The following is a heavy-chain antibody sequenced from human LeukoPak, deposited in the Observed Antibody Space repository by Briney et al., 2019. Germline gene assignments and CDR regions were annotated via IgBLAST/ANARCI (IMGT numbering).Heavy chain of an antibody. V-gene: IGHV3-43*02. CDR1: GPSVDGYA. CDR3: VKGDSGDYEGLSSDY. CDR2: ISGDGGGT. J-gene: IGHJ4*02. Sequence: GGSLTLAWALYGPSVDGYAMGWVRHPPGEGRGWVFLISGDGGGTHYSDSVKGRFTISRDNSKNSLYLQMNSLRTEDTALYYCVKGDSGDYEGLSSDYWGQGTLVTVAS. D-gene: IGHD4-17*01.